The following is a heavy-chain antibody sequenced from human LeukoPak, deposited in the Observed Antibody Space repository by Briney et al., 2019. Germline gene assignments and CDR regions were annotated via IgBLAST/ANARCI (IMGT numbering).Heavy chain of an antibody. CDR3: AREGYFDWYGAFDI. CDR2: ISSSSSYI. J-gene: IGHJ3*02. Sequence: GGSLRLSCAASRFTFSSYSMNWVCQALGKGLEWVSSISSSSSYIYYADSVKGRFTISRDNAKNSLYLQMNSLRAEDTAVYYCAREGYFDWYGAFDIWGQGTMLTVSS. CDR1: RFTFSSYS. D-gene: IGHD3-9*01. V-gene: IGHV3-21*01.